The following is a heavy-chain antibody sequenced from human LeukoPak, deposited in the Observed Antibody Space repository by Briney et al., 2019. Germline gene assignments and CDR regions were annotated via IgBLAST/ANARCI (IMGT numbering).Heavy chain of an antibody. CDR2: ISGGGTI. CDR1: GFTFSDYY. Sequence: GGSLRLSCAASGFTFSDYYMSWIRQAPGKGLEWVSSISGGGTISYADSVKGRFTISRDNAKNSLYLQMNSLRAEDTAVYYYARDRIAAGGTVHQHWGQGTLVTVSS. V-gene: IGHV3-11*01. J-gene: IGHJ4*02. D-gene: IGHD6-13*01. CDR3: ARDRIAAGGTVHQH.